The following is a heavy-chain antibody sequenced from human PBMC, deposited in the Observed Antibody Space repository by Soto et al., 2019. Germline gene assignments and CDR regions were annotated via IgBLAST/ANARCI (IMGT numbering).Heavy chain of an antibody. V-gene: IGHV1-46*01. CDR1: GYTFTSYY. CDR3: AREKSLWPPAAVLYYYYGMDV. CDR2: INPSDGST. Sequence: ASVKVSCKASGYTFTSYYMHWVRQAPGQGLEWMGIINPSDGSTSYAQKFQGRVTMTRDTSTSTVYMELSSLRSEDTAVYYCAREKSLWPPAAVLYYYYGMDVWGQGTTVTVSS. D-gene: IGHD2-2*01. J-gene: IGHJ6*02.